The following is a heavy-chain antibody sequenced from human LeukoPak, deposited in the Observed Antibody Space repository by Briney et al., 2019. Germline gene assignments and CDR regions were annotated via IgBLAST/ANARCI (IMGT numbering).Heavy chain of an antibody. V-gene: IGHV3-66*01. Sequence: GGSLRLSCAASELSVTTIYMTWVRQAPGKGLEWVSVIYSGGSTYYADSVKGRFTISRDKSKNTLYLQMNSLRAEDTAVYYCARDGNYYYGMDVWGQGTTVTVSS. CDR3: ARDGNYYYGMDV. CDR1: ELSVTTIY. CDR2: IYSGGST. D-gene: IGHD1-26*01. J-gene: IGHJ6*02.